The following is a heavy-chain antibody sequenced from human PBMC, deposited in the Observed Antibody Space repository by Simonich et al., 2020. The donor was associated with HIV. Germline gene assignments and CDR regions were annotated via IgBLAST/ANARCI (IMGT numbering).Heavy chain of an antibody. CDR2: INHRGST. CDR3: ARHRRVGATTGDAFDI. J-gene: IGHJ3*02. D-gene: IGHD1-26*01. Sequence: QVQLQQWGAGLLKPSETLSLTCAVYGGSFSGYFWSWIRQPPGRGLEWIAEINHRGSTNSNPSLKRRLTISVDTPKNQFSLKLSSVTAADTAVYYCARHRRVGATTGDAFDIWGQGTMVTVSS. V-gene: IGHV4-34*01. CDR1: GGSFSGYF.